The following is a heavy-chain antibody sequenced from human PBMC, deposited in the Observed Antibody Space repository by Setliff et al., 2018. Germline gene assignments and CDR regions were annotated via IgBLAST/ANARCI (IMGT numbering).Heavy chain of an antibody. V-gene: IGHV3-30*02. CDR1: GFAFSTYG. CDR2: IRYDGSYK. CDR3: AKDPNGDFFGAFDT. D-gene: IGHD4-17*01. Sequence: GGSLRLSCVASGFAFSTYGMHWVRQAPGKGLEWVAFIRYDGSYKYYADSVKGRFTISRDNSKNTLYLQMNGLRAEDSALYYCAKDPNGDFFGAFDTWGQGALVTVSS. J-gene: IGHJ5*02.